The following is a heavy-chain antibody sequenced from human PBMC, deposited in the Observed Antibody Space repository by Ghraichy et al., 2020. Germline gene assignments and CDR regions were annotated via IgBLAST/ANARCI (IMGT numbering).Heavy chain of an antibody. CDR2: INHSGST. Sequence: GSLSLTCAVYGGSFSGYYWSWIRQPPGKGLEWIGEINHSGSTNYNPSLKSRVTISVDTSKNQFSLKLSSVTAADTAVYYCARGPRCGYYFFRCTPDYYYYYYMDVWGKGTTVTVSS. CDR1: GGSFSGYY. J-gene: IGHJ6*03. D-gene: IGHD3-3*01. V-gene: IGHV4-34*01. CDR3: ARGPRCGYYFFRCTPDYYYYYYMDV.